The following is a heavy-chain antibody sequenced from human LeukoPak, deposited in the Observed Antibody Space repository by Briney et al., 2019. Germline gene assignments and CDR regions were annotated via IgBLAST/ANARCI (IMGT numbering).Heavy chain of an antibody. J-gene: IGHJ6*03. D-gene: IGHD6-13*01. CDR1: GFTFSSYW. Sequence: PGGSLRLSCAASGFTFSSYWLSWVRQAPGKGLEWVANIKQDGSDKYYVDSVKGRFTISRDNAKNSLYLQMNSLRAEDTAVYYCARAPREEAAAGTYYYYYYMDVWGKGTTVTVSS. V-gene: IGHV3-7*01. CDR2: IKQDGSDK. CDR3: ARAPREEAAAGTYYYYYYMDV.